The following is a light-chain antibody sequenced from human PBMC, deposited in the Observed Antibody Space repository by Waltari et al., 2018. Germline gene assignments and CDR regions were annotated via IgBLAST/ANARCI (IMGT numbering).Light chain of an antibody. V-gene: IGLV1-44*01. J-gene: IGLJ3*02. CDR3: AAWDDSLNGSWV. CDR1: SSNIGSTT. CDR2: SNN. Sequence: QSVLTQPPSASGTPGQRVTISCSGSSSNIGSTTVNCYQQLPGTAPKLLIYSNNQRPSGVPDRFSGSKSGTSASLAISGLQSEDEADYYCAAWDDSLNGSWVFGGGTKLTVL.